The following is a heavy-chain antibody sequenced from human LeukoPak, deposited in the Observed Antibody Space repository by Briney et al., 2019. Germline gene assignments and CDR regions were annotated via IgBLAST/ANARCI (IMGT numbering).Heavy chain of an antibody. CDR3: AKEYCSGGSCYEFDY. Sequence: QTGGSLRLSCAASGFTVSSNYMSWVRQAPGKGLEWVSVIYSGGSTYYADSVKGRFTISRDNSKNTLYLQMNSLRAEDTAVYYCAKEYCSGGSCYEFDYWGQGTLVTVSS. D-gene: IGHD2-15*01. CDR2: IYSGGST. CDR1: GFTVSSNY. J-gene: IGHJ4*02. V-gene: IGHV3-66*02.